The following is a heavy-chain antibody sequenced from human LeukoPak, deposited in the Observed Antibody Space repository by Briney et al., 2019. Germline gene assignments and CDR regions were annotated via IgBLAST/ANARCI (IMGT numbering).Heavy chain of an antibody. Sequence: PSETLSLTCTVSGGSISSYYWSWIRQPPGKGLEWIGYIYYSGSTNYNPSLKGRVTISVDTSKNQFSLKLSSVTAADTAVYYCARADPVVTDYYYYGMDVWGQGTTVTVSS. CDR2: IYYSGST. CDR1: GGSISSYY. CDR3: ARADPVVTDYYYYGMDV. V-gene: IGHV4-59*01. J-gene: IGHJ6*02. D-gene: IGHD3-22*01.